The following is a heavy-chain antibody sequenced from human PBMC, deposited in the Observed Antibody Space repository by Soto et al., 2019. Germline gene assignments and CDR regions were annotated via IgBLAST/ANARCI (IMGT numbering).Heavy chain of an antibody. V-gene: IGHV1-69*13. CDR2: IIPISGTT. D-gene: IGHD2-8*01. J-gene: IGHJ6*02. CDR1: GDVFRSYG. CDR3: ARVRCFNGLCHTADYGMDV. Sequence: ASVKVSCKASGDVFRSYGINWVRQAPGQGLEWMGGIIPISGTTNYAQKFQGRVAITADESTDTVYMELSRLRSEDTAVYFCARVRCFNGLCHTADYGMDVWGQGTTVTVSS.